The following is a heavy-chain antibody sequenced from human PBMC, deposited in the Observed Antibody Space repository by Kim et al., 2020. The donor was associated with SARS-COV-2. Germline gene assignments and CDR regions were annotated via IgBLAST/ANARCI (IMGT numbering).Heavy chain of an antibody. D-gene: IGHD7-27*01. CDR2: ISYDGSNK. V-gene: IGHV3-30*01. CDR3: ASLT. Sequence: ISYDGSNKYYADSVKGRFTISRDNSKNTLYLQMNSLRAEDTAVYYCASLTWGQGTLVTVSS. J-gene: IGHJ4*02.